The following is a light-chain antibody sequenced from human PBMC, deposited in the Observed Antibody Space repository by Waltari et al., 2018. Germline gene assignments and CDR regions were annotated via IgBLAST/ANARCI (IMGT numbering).Light chain of an antibody. V-gene: IGLV2-14*01. CDR3: ASYTTSDTIV. CDR1: SRDVGNYNY. CDR2: EVS. J-gene: IGLJ1*01. Sequence: QSALTQPASLSGSPGQSITISCTGTSRDVGNYNYVSWYQHHPGKVPKVIIYEVSNRPAGISSGFPGSKSGNTASLTISGLQADDEADYYCASYTTSDTIVFGTGTGVTVL.